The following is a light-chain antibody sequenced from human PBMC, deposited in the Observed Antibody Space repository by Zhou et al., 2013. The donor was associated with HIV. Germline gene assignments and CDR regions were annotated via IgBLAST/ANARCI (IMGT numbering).Light chain of an antibody. V-gene: IGKV3-11*01. CDR3: QQRYSLIT. CDR2: DAS. Sequence: EIVLTQSPGTLSLSPGERATLSCRASQSVGNQLAWYQHRPGQAPSLLIYDASNRATGIPARFSGSGSGTDFTLTIHSLEPEDFAVYYCQQRYSLITFGQGTRLEIK. CDR1: QSVGNQ. J-gene: IGKJ5*01.